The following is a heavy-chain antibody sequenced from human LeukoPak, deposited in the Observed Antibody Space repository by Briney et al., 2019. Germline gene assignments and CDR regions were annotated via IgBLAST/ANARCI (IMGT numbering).Heavy chain of an antibody. V-gene: IGHV4-39*07. J-gene: IGHJ5*02. CDR2: IYYSGST. CDR3: ARAQSITIFGVVLNWFDP. D-gene: IGHD3-3*01. Sequence: SETLSLTCTVSGGSISSSSYYWGWIRQPPGKGLEWIGSIYYSGSTYYNPSLKSRVTISVDTSKNQFSLKLSSVTAADTAVYYCARAQSITIFGVVLNWFDPWGQGTLVTVSS. CDR1: GGSISSSSYY.